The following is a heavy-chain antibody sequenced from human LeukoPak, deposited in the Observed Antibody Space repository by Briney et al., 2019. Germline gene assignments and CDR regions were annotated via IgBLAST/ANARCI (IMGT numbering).Heavy chain of an antibody. J-gene: IGHJ3*01. D-gene: IGHD3-3*01. CDR2: MYYSGSA. V-gene: IGHV4-59*08. CDR3: ARITDRTIFGEIMHGFDV. CDR1: GGSITDYY. Sequence: SETLSLTCTVSGGSITDYYWSWLRHSSGKGLEWIGYMYYSGSAYYRPSLKSRVTISVDTSKNQFSLKLTSVTAADTAVYYCARITDRTIFGEIMHGFDVWGQGTPVTVSS.